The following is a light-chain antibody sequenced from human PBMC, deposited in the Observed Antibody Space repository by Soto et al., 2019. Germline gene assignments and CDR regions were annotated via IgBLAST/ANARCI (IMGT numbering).Light chain of an antibody. V-gene: IGKV1-5*01. CDR2: DAS. J-gene: IGKJ5*01. Sequence: EIQMNQSPSSLSSSVGDRVTITCRASQSISSWLAWYQQKQGKAPKLLIYDASSLESGVPSRFSGSGYGTEFNLTISSLQTDDFATYYCQQYNSYPLTFGQGTRLEIK. CDR3: QQYNSYPLT. CDR1: QSISSW.